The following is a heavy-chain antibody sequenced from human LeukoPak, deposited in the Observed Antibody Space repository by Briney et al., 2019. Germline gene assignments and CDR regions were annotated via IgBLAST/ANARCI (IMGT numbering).Heavy chain of an antibody. CDR3: ARDQEGYCSSTSCYLIPSTPYGMDV. D-gene: IGHD2-2*01. V-gene: IGHV1-69*13. CDR2: IIPIFGTA. Sequence: ASVTVSCTASGGTFSSYAISWVRQAPGQGLEWMGGIIPIFGTANYAQKFQGRVTITADESTSTAYMELSSLRSEDTAVYYCARDQEGYCSSTSCYLIPSTPYGMDVWGQGTTVTVSS. J-gene: IGHJ6*02. CDR1: GGTFSSYA.